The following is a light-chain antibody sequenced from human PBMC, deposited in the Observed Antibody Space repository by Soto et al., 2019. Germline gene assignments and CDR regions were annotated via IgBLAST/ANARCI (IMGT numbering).Light chain of an antibody. CDR3: QQYGSSPWT. Sequence: EIVLTQSPGTLSLSPGERATLSCRASQSVSSSYLAWYQQKPGQAPRLLIYDASSRATGIPDRFSGSGSGTDFTLTISRLEPEDFAMYYCQQYGSSPWTFGQGNKVAIK. V-gene: IGKV3-20*01. CDR1: QSVSSSY. CDR2: DAS. J-gene: IGKJ1*01.